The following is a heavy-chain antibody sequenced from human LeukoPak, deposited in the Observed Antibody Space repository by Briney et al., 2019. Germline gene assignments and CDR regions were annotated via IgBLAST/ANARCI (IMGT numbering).Heavy chain of an antibody. D-gene: IGHD3-3*01. CDR1: GYTFIGYY. CDR2: INPNSGGT. V-gene: IGHV1-2*02. Sequence: GASVKVSCKASGYTFIGYYMHWVRQAPGQGLEWMGWINPNSGGTNYGQKFQGRVTMTRDTSISTAYMELSRLRSDDTAVYYCARDVPNDFCSNYYFYYFDYWGQGTLVTVSS. J-gene: IGHJ4*02. CDR3: ARDVPNDFCSNYYFYYFDY.